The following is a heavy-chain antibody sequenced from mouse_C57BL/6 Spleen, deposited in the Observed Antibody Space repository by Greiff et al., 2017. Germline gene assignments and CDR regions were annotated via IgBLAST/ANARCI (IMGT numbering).Heavy chain of an antibody. D-gene: IGHD1-1*01. CDR1: GYTFTSYW. Sequence: VQLQQPGAELVKPGASEKLSCKASGYTFTSYWMHWVKQRPGQGLEWIGMIHPNSGSTNYNEKFKSKATLTVDKSSSTAYMQLSSLTSEDSAVYYCAREGNYGSSYDFDYWGQGTTLTVSS. V-gene: IGHV1-64*01. CDR3: AREGNYGSSYDFDY. J-gene: IGHJ2*01. CDR2: IHPNSGST.